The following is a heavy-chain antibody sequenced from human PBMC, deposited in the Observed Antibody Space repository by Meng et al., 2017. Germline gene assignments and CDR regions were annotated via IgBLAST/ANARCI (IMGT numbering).Heavy chain of an antibody. CDR2: IYYSGST. V-gene: IGHV4-31*01. J-gene: IGHJ5*02. CDR3: ARGRGYYNASSGYSNNWFDP. CDR1: GGSISSGGYY. Sequence: LRLSCTVSGGSISSGGYYWSWIRQHPGKGLEWIGYIYYSGSTYYNPSLKSLVTISVDTSKNQFSLKLSSVTAADTAVYYCARGRGYYNASSGYSNNWFDPWGQGTLVTVSS. D-gene: IGHD3-22*01.